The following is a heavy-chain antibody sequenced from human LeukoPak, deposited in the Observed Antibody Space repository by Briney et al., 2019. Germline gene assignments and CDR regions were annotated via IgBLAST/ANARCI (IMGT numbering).Heavy chain of an antibody. D-gene: IGHD3-22*01. J-gene: IGHJ3*02. V-gene: IGHV4-59*11. CDR1: GGSINGHF. CDR2: IYYSGST. Sequence: PSETLSLTCTVSGGSINGHFWSWIRQPPGKGLEWIGYIYYSGSTKYNPSLQSRVTISVDTSESNFSLKLTSVTAADTAVYYCARLLDNDSSGYPDTFDMWGQGTVVIVSS. CDR3: ARLLDNDSSGYPDTFDM.